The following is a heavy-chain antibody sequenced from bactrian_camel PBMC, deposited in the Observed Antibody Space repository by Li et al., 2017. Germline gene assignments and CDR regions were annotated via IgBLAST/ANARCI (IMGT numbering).Heavy chain of an antibody. Sequence: VESGGDSVQAGGSLRLSCVISGHRYSRNVVGWFRQAPGKEREGVAGLYTSGGGTYYGDSVKGRFSISQDYAKNTVYLQMNSLKSEDTALYYCATTDGYWGQGTQVTVS. CDR3: ATTDGY. V-gene: IGHV3S54*01. CDR1: GHRYSRNV. J-gene: IGHJ4*01. CDR2: LYTSGGGT.